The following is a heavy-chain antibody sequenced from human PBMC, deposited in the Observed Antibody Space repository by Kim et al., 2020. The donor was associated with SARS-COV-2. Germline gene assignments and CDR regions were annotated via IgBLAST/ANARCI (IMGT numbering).Heavy chain of an antibody. V-gene: IGHV3-11*01. D-gene: IGHD3-10*01. Sequence: GGSLRLSCAASGFTFSDYYMTWVRQAPGKGLEWVSYISSTGSPMYYADSVKGRFTISRDNAKNLLQLEMNSLRANDTAVYYCARGTYNSGSPGRFDPWGQGTLVTVSS. CDR1: GFTFSDYY. CDR3: ARGTYNSGSPGRFDP. J-gene: IGHJ5*02. CDR2: ISSTGSPM.